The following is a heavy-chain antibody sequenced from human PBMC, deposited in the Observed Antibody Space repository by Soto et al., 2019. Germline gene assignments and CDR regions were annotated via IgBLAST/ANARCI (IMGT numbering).Heavy chain of an antibody. V-gene: IGHV3-53*01. CDR3: AHSSSWSQYYFDY. CDR1: GFTVSSNY. CDR2: IYSGGST. D-gene: IGHD6-13*01. J-gene: IGHJ4*02. Sequence: GGSLRLSCAASGFTVSSNYMSWVRQAPGKGLEWVSVIYSGGSTYYADSVKGRFTISRDNSKNTLYLQMNSLRAEDTAVYYCAHSSSWSQYYFDYWGQGXLVTVYS.